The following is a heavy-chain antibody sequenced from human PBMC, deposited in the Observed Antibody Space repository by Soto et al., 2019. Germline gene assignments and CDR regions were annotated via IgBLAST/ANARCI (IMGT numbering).Heavy chain of an antibody. V-gene: IGHV1-18*01. CDR1: GYTFTSYG. D-gene: IGHD6-6*01. CDR3: ARDYHDSSSVCHDC. J-gene: IGHJ4*02. CDR2: ISAYNGNT. Sequence: ASVKVSCKASGYTFTSYGISWVRQAPGQGLEWMGWISAYNGNTNYAQKLQGRVTMTTDTSTSTAYMELRSLRSDDTAVYYCARDYHDSSSVCHDCWGQGTLVTVSS.